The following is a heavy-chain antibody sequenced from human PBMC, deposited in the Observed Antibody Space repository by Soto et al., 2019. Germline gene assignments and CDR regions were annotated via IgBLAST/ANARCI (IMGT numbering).Heavy chain of an antibody. D-gene: IGHD3-22*01. J-gene: IGHJ4*01. CDR2: IGAYNGNT. V-gene: IGHV1-18*01. CDR3: ARDSEYYEDSSGLGGLGY. Sequence: ASVKVSCKASGYTFTSYGISWVRQAPGKGLEWVGWIGAYNGNTNYAQKLQGRVTMTTDTSTSTAYMELRSLRSEDTAVYYCARDSEYYEDSSGLGGLGYWGQGTMVTVSS. CDR1: GYTFTSYG.